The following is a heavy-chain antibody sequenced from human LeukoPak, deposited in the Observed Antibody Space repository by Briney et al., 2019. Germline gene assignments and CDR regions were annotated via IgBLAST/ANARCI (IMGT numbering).Heavy chain of an antibody. CDR2: INHSGST. CDR3: AKGGPRGPSGWYKDYYYGMDV. J-gene: IGHJ6*02. Sequence: SETLSLTCAVYGGSFSGYYWSWIRQPPGKGLEWIGEINHSGSTNYNPSLKSRVTISVDTSKNQFSLKLSSVTAADTAVYYCAKGGPRGPSGWYKDYYYGMDVWGQGTTVTVSS. CDR1: GGSFSGYY. V-gene: IGHV4-34*01. D-gene: IGHD6-19*01.